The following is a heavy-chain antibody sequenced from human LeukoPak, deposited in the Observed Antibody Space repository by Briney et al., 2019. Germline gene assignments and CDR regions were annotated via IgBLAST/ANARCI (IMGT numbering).Heavy chain of an antibody. V-gene: IGHV4-39*07. Sequence: PSETLSLTCTVSGGSISSSSYYWGWIRQPPGKGLEWIGSIYYSGSTYYNPSLKSRVTISVDTSKNQFSLKLSSVTAADTAVYYCARNNMATIHGANDYWGQGTLVTVSS. CDR1: GGSISSSSYY. D-gene: IGHD5-24*01. CDR3: ARNNMATIHGANDY. J-gene: IGHJ4*02. CDR2: IYYSGST.